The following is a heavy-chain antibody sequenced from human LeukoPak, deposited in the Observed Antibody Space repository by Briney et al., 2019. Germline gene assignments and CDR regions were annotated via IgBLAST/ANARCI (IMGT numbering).Heavy chain of an antibody. V-gene: IGHV4-39*07. CDR2: IYYSGSN. J-gene: IGHJ1*01. CDR1: GGSISSSSYD. CDR3: ARVSSSAPWGYFQH. Sequence: ETLSPTCTVPGGSISSSSYDWGWIRQPPGKGLERIGSIYYSGSNYYNPPSRSGVTIPVHTTKNQYSLKLSSVTPANPAEYYFARVSSSAPWGYFQHWGQGALVTVSS. D-gene: IGHD2-2*01.